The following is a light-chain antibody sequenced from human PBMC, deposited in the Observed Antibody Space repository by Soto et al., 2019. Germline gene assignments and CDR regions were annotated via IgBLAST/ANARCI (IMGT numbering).Light chain of an antibody. CDR3: QQRSNWPPYT. CDR2: DAS. J-gene: IGKJ2*01. Sequence: EIVLTQSPPPLSLSPGERATLSCRASQSVSSYLAWYQQKPGQAPRLLIYDASNRATGIPARFSGSGSGTDFTLTISSLVPEDFAVYYCQQRSNWPPYTCGQGTKLEIK. CDR1: QSVSSY. V-gene: IGKV3-11*01.